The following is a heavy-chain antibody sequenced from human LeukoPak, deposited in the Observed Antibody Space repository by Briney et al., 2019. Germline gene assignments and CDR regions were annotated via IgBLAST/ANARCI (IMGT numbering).Heavy chain of an antibody. Sequence: PTGGSLRLSCAASGFTFSSYEMNWVRQAPGRGLEWVSYISSSGSTIYYADSVKGRFTISRDNAKNSLYLQMNSLRAEDTAVYYCARVTHTELSTWFDPWGQGTLVTVSS. CDR3: ARVTHTELSTWFDP. J-gene: IGHJ5*02. V-gene: IGHV3-48*03. CDR1: GFTFSSYE. CDR2: ISSSGSTI. D-gene: IGHD5-18*01.